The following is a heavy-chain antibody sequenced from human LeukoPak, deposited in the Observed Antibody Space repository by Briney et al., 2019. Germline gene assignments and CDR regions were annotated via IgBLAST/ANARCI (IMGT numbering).Heavy chain of an antibody. J-gene: IGHJ4*02. CDR2: INHSGST. V-gene: IGHV4-34*01. Sequence: SETLSLTCAVYGGSFSGYYWSWIRQPPGKGLEWIGEINHSGSTNYNPSPKSRVTIPVDTSKNQFSLKLSSVTAADTAIYYCASDYFDRTGYYGFIYWGQGSLVTISS. CDR1: GGSFSGYY. CDR3: ASDYFDRTGYYGFIY. D-gene: IGHD3-22*01.